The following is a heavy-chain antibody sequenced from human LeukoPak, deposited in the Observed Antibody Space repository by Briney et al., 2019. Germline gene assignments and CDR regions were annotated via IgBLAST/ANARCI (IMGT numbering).Heavy chain of an antibody. Sequence: SETLSLTCTVSGGSISSYYWSWIRQPAGKGLEWIGRIYTSGSTNYNPSLKSRVTMSVDTSKNQFSLKLSSVTAADTAVYYCARDGDSSGHYYAYFDYWGQGTLVTVSS. D-gene: IGHD3-22*01. J-gene: IGHJ4*02. V-gene: IGHV4-4*07. CDR3: ARDGDSSGHYYAYFDY. CDR1: GGSISSYY. CDR2: IYTSGST.